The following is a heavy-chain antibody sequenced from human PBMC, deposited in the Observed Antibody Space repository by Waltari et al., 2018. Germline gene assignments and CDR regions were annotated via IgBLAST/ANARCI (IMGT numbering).Heavy chain of an antibody. J-gene: IGHJ4*02. CDR2: MNQDGSEK. CDR3: ARALPASGTYFEDYFDY. D-gene: IGHD1-26*01. CDR1: ASPLGRNW. V-gene: IGHV3-7*01. Sequence: EVQLVESGGAFVQPGGSLPLSCPASASPLGRNWMSWVGQAPGQGLEWVANMNQDGSEKYYMDSVKGRFTVSRDNAENSLFLQMNSLRAEDTAVYYCARALPASGTYFEDYFDYWGQGTLVTVSS.